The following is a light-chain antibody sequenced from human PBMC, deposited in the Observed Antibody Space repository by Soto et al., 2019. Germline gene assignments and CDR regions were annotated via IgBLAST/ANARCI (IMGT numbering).Light chain of an antibody. CDR1: SSDVGGYKY. CDR3: SSYGGTNNLL. Sequence: QSVLTQPPSASGSPGQSVTISCTGTSSDVGGYKYVSWYQQHPGKVPKLMIFEVHKRPSGVPDRFSGSKSGNTASLTVSGLQAEDEADYYCSSYGGTNNLLFGGGTKLTVL. J-gene: IGLJ2*01. V-gene: IGLV2-8*01. CDR2: EVH.